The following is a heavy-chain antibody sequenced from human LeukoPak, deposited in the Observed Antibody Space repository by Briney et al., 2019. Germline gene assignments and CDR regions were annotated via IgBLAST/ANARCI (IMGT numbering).Heavy chain of an antibody. V-gene: IGHV1-8*01. Sequence: ASVKVSCKASGYTFTSYDINWVRQATGQGLEWMGWMNPNSGNTGYAQKFQGRVTMTRDTSISTAYMELSRLRSDDTAVYYCARSTWYRDWFDPWGQGTLVTVSS. J-gene: IGHJ5*02. CDR1: GYTFTSYD. D-gene: IGHD2-15*01. CDR2: MNPNSGNT. CDR3: ARSTWYRDWFDP.